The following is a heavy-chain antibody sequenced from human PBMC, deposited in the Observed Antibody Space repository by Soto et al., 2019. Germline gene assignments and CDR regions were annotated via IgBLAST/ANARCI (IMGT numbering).Heavy chain of an antibody. Sequence: QVQLQQWGAGLLKPSETLSLTCAVYGGSFSGYYWSWIRQPPGKGLEWIGEINHSGGTNYNPSFKSRVTISVDTSKNQFSLKLSSVTAADTAVYYCARGVRSITMVRGVIFWFDPWGQGTLVTVSS. CDR1: GGSFSGYY. V-gene: IGHV4-34*01. D-gene: IGHD3-10*01. CDR2: INHSGGT. J-gene: IGHJ5*02. CDR3: ARGVRSITMVRGVIFWFDP.